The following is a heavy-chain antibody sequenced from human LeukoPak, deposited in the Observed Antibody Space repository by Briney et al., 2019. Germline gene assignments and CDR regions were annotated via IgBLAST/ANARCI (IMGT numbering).Heavy chain of an antibody. CDR2: MFYSGGT. V-gene: IGHV4-39*01. CDR1: GASISSSSYY. D-gene: IGHD3-16*01. Sequence: SETLSLTCTVSGASISSSSYYWGWIRQPPGKGLEWIGCMFYSGGTYYNPSLKSRVTISADTSKNQFSLKLCSVTAADTAVYYCARRNWGSSRIDYWGQGTLVTVSS. J-gene: IGHJ4*02. CDR3: ARRNWGSSRIDY.